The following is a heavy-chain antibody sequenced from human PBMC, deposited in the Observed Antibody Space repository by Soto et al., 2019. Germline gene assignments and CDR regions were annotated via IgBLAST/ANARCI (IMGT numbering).Heavy chain of an antibody. CDR3: ARAGYCSSTSCYPFDY. CDR1: GGTFSSYA. V-gene: IGHV1-69*13. CDR2: IIPIFGTA. D-gene: IGHD2-2*01. Sequence: AASVKVSCKASGGTFSSYAISWVRQAPGQGLEWMGGIIPIFGTANYAQKFQGRVTITADESTSTAYMELSSLRSEDTAVYYCARAGYCSSTSCYPFDYWGQGTLVTVSS. J-gene: IGHJ4*02.